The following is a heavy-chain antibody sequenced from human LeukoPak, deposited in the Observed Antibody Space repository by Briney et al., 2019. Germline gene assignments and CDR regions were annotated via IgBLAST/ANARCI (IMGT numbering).Heavy chain of an antibody. CDR1: GGSISSGDYY. CDR2: IYYSGST. CDR3: ARVWLADGDYAIDY. J-gene: IGHJ4*02. D-gene: IGHD4-17*01. V-gene: IGHV4-30-4*01. Sequence: PSQTLSLTCTVSGGSISSGDYYWSWIRQPPGKGLEWIGYIYYSGSTYYNPSLKSRVTISVDTSKNQFSLKLSSVTAADTAVYYCARVWLADGDYAIDYWGQGTLVTVSS.